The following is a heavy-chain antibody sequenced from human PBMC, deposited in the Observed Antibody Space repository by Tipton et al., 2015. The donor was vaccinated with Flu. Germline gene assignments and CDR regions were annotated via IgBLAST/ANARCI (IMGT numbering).Heavy chain of an antibody. CDR2: VYDDGRT. CDR1: GFTDSTSY. D-gene: IGHD1-14*01. V-gene: IGHV3-53*01. CDR3: ARDEGGTYPD. J-gene: IGHJ4*02. Sequence: AVSGFTDSTSYMSWVRQPPGKGLEWVSIVYDDGRTYYADSVEGRFAISRDNSKNILYLQMNSLRADDTAVYFCARDEGGTYPDWGQGTLVTVSS.